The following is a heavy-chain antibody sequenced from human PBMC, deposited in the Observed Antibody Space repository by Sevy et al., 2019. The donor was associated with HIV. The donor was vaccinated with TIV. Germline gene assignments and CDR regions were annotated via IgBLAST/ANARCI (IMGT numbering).Heavy chain of an antibody. CDR3: ERGVGLDC. D-gene: IGHD1-26*01. V-gene: IGHV3-7*01. Sequence: GESLKISCAASGFTFSPYWMTWVRQAPGKGLEWVANIRPDGSDKYYVDSVKGRFTISRDNAKNSLYLQMTGMRAYDTAMYYCERGVGLDCWGQGALVTVSS. CDR1: GFTFSPYW. CDR2: IRPDGSDK. J-gene: IGHJ4*02.